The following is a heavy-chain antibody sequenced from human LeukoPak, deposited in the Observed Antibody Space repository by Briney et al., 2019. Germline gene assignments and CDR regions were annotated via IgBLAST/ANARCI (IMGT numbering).Heavy chain of an antibody. D-gene: IGHD3-10*01. Sequence: GGSLRLSCAASGFTFSFYSMNWVRQAPGKGLESVSSMSVSSGLIYYADSVKGRFTVSRDNAKNSLYLQMNSLRAEDTAVYYCAREFGGSASGAGYWGQGTLVTVSS. V-gene: IGHV3-21*01. J-gene: IGHJ4*02. CDR3: AREFGGSASGAGY. CDR2: MSVSSGLI. CDR1: GFTFSFYS.